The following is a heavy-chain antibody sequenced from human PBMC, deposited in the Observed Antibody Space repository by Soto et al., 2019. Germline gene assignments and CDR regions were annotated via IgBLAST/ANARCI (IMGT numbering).Heavy chain of an antibody. J-gene: IGHJ5*02. CDR2: INWNGGST. Sequence: PGGSLRLSCAASGFTFSSYGMSWVRQAPGKGLEWVSGINWNGGSTGYADSVKGRFTISRDNAKNSLYLQMNSLRAEDTALYYCARDRSALNWFDPWGQGTLVTVSS. CDR3: ARDRSALNWFDP. V-gene: IGHV3-20*04. CDR1: GFTFSSYG.